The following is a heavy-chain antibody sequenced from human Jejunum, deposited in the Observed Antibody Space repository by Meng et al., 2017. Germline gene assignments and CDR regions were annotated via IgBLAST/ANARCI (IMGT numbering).Heavy chain of an antibody. CDR3: ARELGYYYDSSGYYYESWYFDL. V-gene: IGHV3-11*01. Sequence: QVQLVESGGGLVKPGGSLRLSCAASGFTFSDYYMSRIRQAPGKGLEWVSYISSSGSTIYYADSVKGRFTISRDNAKNSLYLQMNSLRAEDTAVYYCARELGYYYDSSGYYYESWYFDLWGRGTLVTVSS. CDR2: ISSSGSTI. D-gene: IGHD3-22*01. CDR1: GFTFSDYY. J-gene: IGHJ2*01.